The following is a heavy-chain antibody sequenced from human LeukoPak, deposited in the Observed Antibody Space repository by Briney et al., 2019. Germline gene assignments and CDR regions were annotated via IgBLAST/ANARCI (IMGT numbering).Heavy chain of an antibody. CDR2: MNPNSGNT. Sequence: VASVKVSCKASGYTFNGYYMHWVRQAPGQGLEWMGWMNPNSGNTGYAQKFQGRVTMTRNTSISTAYMELSSLRSEDTAVYYCARVLTMVRGVRHNWFDPWGQGTLVTVSS. CDR3: ARVLTMVRGVRHNWFDP. CDR1: GYTFNGYY. D-gene: IGHD3-10*01. V-gene: IGHV1-8*02. J-gene: IGHJ5*02.